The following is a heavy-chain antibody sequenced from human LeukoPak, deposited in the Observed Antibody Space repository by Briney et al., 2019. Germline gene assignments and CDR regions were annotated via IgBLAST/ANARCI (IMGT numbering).Heavy chain of an antibody. CDR3: ARDSHDYGDPTPFDP. CDR2: INPNSGGT. Sequence: ASVKVSCKASEYSFTAYYIHWVRQASGQGLEWLGWINPNSGGTNYAQKLQGRVTMTTDTSTSTAYMELRSLRSDDTAVYYCARDSHDYGDPTPFDPWGQGTLVTVSS. J-gene: IGHJ5*02. D-gene: IGHD4-17*01. CDR1: EYSFTAYY. V-gene: IGHV1-2*02.